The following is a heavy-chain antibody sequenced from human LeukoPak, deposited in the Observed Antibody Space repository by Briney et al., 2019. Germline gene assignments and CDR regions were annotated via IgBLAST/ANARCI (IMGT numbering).Heavy chain of an antibody. V-gene: IGHV1-46*01. CDR2: INPSGGST. CDR3: ARARGSGSYYGHDYYYYYYMDV. J-gene: IGHJ6*03. Sequence: ASVKVSCKASGYTFTTDYIHWVRQAPGQELEWMGIINPSGGSTTYAQKFQGRVIMTGDTSTSTVYMELRSLRSEDTAVYYCARARGSGSYYGHDYYYYYYMDVWGQGTTVTVSS. CDR1: GYTFTTDY. D-gene: IGHD3-10*01.